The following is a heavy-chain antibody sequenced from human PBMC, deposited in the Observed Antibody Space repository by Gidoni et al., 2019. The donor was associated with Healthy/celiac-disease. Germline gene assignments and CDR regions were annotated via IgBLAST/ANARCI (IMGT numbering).Heavy chain of an antibody. CDR2: ISGSGCST. V-gene: IGHV3-23*01. CDR1: GFTFSSYA. Sequence: EVQLLESGGGLVQPGGSLRLSCAASGFTFSSYAMSWVRQAPGKGLEWVSAISGSGCSTYYADSVKGRFTIFRDNSKNTLYLQMNSLRAEDTAVYYCAKFPTVVTEGNWFDLWGQGTLVTVSS. J-gene: IGHJ5*02. D-gene: IGHD4-17*01. CDR3: AKFPTVVTEGNWFDL.